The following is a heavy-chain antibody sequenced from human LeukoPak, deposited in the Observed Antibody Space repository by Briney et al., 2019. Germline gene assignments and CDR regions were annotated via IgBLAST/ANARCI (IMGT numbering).Heavy chain of an antibody. J-gene: IGHJ4*02. D-gene: IGHD3-22*01. Sequence: SESLSLTCTVSGGSISSYYWSWSRQPPGKGLEWVGCIYYSGDNNYNPSVKSRITSAVDTSKKQFSLRLRSVDAADTAVYYCARRGGDSSGNFDYWGQGTLVTVSS. CDR1: GGSISSYY. CDR2: IYYSGDN. CDR3: ARRGGDSSGNFDY. V-gene: IGHV4-59*08.